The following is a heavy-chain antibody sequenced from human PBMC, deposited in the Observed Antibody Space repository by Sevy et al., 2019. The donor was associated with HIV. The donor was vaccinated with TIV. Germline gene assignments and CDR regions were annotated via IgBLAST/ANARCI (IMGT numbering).Heavy chain of an antibody. V-gene: IGHV3-74*01. D-gene: IGHD2-15*01. CDR3: ARRSQDSGGNYYFDY. CDR1: GFTFSSYW. CDR2: INSDGSNT. Sequence: GGSLRLSCAASGFTFSSYWMHWVRQAPGKGLVWVSRINSDGSNTSYADSVKGRFTISRDNAKNTLYLQMNSLRAEDTAVYYCARRSQDSGGNYYFDYWGQGTLVTVSS. J-gene: IGHJ4*02.